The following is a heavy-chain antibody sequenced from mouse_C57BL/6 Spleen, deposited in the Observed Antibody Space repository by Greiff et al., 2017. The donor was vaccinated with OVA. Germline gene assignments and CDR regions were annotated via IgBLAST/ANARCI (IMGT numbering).Heavy chain of an antibody. V-gene: IGHV1-82*01. J-gene: IGHJ2*01. CDR1: GYAFSSSW. CDR3: ARRFFDY. CDR2: IYPGDGDT. Sequence: VVKPGASVKISCKASGYAFSSSWMNWVKQRPGKGLEWIGRIYPGDGDTNYNGKFKGKATLTADKSSSTAYMQLSSLTSEDSAVYFCARRFFDYWGQGTTLTVSS.